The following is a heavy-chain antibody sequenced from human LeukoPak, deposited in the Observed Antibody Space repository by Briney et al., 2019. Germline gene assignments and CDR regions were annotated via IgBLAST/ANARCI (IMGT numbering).Heavy chain of an antibody. Sequence: SETLSLTCAVYGGSFSGYYWSWIRQPPGKGLEWIGEINHSGSTNYNPSLKSRVTISVDTSKNQFSLKLSSVTAADTAVYYCARGLSFDYWGQGTLVTVSS. CDR3: ARGLSFDY. V-gene: IGHV4-34*01. CDR2: INHSGST. CDR1: GGSFSGYY. J-gene: IGHJ4*02.